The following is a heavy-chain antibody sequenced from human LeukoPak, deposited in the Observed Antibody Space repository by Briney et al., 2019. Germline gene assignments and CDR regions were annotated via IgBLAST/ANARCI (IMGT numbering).Heavy chain of an antibody. V-gene: IGHV4-30-4*01. CDR1: GGSISSGDYY. CDR3: ARERRRDSHLDY. Sequence: PSEALSLTCTVSGGSISSGDYYWCWIRQPPGKGLEWIGYIYYSGSTYYNPSLKSRVTISVDTSKNQFSLKLSSVTAADTAVYYCARERRRDSHLDYWGQGTLVTVSS. CDR2: IYYSGST. J-gene: IGHJ4*02. D-gene: IGHD2-15*01.